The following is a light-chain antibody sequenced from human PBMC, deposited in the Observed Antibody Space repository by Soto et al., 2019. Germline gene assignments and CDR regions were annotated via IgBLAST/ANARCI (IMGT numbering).Light chain of an antibody. CDR3: QSYDTSLSGWVV. V-gene: IGLV1-40*01. J-gene: IGLJ2*01. Sequence: QSVLTQPASVSGAPGQRVTISCTGGSSNIGAGYDVHWYRQLPGTAPELLIYDNSNRPSGVPARFSGSKSGSSASLAITGLQADDEADYYCQSYDTSLSGWVVFGGGTKLTVL. CDR2: DNS. CDR1: SSNIGAGYD.